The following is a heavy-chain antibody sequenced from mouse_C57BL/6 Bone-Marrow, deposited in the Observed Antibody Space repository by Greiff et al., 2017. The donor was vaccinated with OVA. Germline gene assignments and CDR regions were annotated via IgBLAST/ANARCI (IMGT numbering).Heavy chain of an antibody. J-gene: IGHJ3*01. CDR1: GFNIKADY. CDR2: IDPENGDT. V-gene: IGHV14-4*01. Sequence: VQLQQSGAELVRPGASVTLSCPASGFNIKADYMHWVKQRPEQGMEWIGWIDPENGDTEYASKFQGKATITADTSSNTAYLQLSSLTSEDTAVDYCTTSCPSWFAYWGQGTLVTVSA. CDR3: TTSCPSWFAY.